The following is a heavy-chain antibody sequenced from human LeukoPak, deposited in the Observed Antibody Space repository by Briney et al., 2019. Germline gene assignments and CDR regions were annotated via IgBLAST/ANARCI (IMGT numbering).Heavy chain of an antibody. J-gene: IGHJ4*02. V-gene: IGHV1-2*06. CDR1: GYTFTGYY. CDR2: INPNSGGT. Sequence: ASVKVSCKASGYTFTGYYMHWVRQAPGQGLEWMGRINPNSGGTNYAQKFQGRVTMTRDTSISTAYMELSRLRSGDTAVYYCARVEGAVAGDDYWGQGTLVTVSS. CDR3: ARVEGAVAGDDY. D-gene: IGHD6-19*01.